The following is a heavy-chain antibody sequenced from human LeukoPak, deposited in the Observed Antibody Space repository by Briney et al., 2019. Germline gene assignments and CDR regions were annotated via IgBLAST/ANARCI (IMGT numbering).Heavy chain of an antibody. CDR1: GDTFTSYD. J-gene: IGHJ6*03. CDR2: MNPNSGNT. CDR3: ARVRAPPRYYYYYMDV. V-gene: IGHV1-8*03. Sequence: GASLKVSCKASGDTFTSYDINWVRQATGQGLEWMGWMNPNSGNTGYAQKFQGRVTITRNTSISTAYMELSSLRSEDTAVYYCARVRAPPRYYYYYMDVWGKGTTVTVSS.